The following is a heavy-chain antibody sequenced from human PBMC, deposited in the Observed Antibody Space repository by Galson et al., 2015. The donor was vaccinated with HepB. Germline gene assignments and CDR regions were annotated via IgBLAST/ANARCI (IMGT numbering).Heavy chain of an antibody. V-gene: IGHV3-23*01. CDR2: ISGSGGTT. J-gene: IGHJ4*02. CDR1: GFTFSSYD. Sequence: SLRLSCAASGFTFSSYDMSWVRQAPGKGLEWVSLISGSGGTTYYADSVKGRFTISRDNSKNTLYLQMSSLRAEDTAVHYCAKVRVGATRDFDYWGQGTLVTVSS. D-gene: IGHD1-26*01. CDR3: AKVRVGATRDFDY.